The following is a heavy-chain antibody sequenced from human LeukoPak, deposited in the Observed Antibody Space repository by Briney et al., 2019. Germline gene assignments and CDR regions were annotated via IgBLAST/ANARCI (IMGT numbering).Heavy chain of an antibody. Sequence: SVTVSFKASGGTFSSYAISWVRQAPGQGLEWMGGIIPIFGTANYAQKFQGRVTIATDESTSTAYMELSSLRSEDTAVYYCARSLTGDYYFDYWGQGTLVTVSS. J-gene: IGHJ4*02. D-gene: IGHD7-27*01. CDR3: ARSLTGDYYFDY. CDR1: GGTFSSYA. V-gene: IGHV1-69*05. CDR2: IIPIFGTA.